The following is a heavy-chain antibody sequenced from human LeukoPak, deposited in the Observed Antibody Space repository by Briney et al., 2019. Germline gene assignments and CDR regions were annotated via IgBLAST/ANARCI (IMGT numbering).Heavy chain of an antibody. CDR2: IYYSGST. CDR3: ARVPRIPGGSYPTCPDY. Sequence: PSETLSLTCSVSGGSISSFHWYWIRQPPGKGLEWIGYIYYSGSTNYHPSLKGRVTISVDTSKNQFSLKLSSVTAADTAVYYCARVPRIPGGSYPTCPDYWGQGTLVTVSS. D-gene: IGHD3-16*02. CDR1: GGSISSFH. J-gene: IGHJ4*02. V-gene: IGHV4-59*08.